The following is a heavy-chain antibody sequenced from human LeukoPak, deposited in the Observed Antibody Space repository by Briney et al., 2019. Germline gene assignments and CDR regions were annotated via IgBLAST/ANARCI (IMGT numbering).Heavy chain of an antibody. CDR1: GGSLSSHY. D-gene: IGHD3-3*01. CDR3: QKYISSGDSTPGVRL. V-gene: IGHV4-4*08. Sequence: PSETLSLTCSVSGGSLSSHYWSWIRQPPGKGLECSGTFYATRATTYTPSLSSRVIISEDKSKTHFSLRLMSVANTALFWRAGQKYISSGDSTPGVRLWGQGTLVSVSS. J-gene: IGHJ4*02. CDR2: FYATRAT.